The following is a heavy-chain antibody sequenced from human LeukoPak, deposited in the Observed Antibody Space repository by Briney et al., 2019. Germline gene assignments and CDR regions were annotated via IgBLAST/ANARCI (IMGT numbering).Heavy chain of an antibody. Sequence: SETLSLTCTVSGGSISSYYWSWIRQPPGKGLEWIGGIYYSGSTYDNPSLKSRVTISVNTSKNQFSLKLTSVTAADTAVYYCARVGCSGGTCYRSRGAFDIWGQGTMVTVSS. J-gene: IGHJ3*02. CDR3: ARVGCSGGTCYRSRGAFDI. CDR2: IYYSGST. D-gene: IGHD2-15*01. V-gene: IGHV4-39*07. CDR1: GGSISSYY.